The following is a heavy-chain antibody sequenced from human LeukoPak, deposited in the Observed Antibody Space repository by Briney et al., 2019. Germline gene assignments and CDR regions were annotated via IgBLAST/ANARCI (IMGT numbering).Heavy chain of an antibody. J-gene: IGHJ4*02. V-gene: IGHV4-39*07. Sequence: SETLSLTCTVSGGSISSRSYYWGWIRQPPGKGLEWIGSIYYSGSTYYNPSLQSRVTISVDTSKNQFSPKLSSVTAADTAVYYCARGVVIAPQTFDYWGQGTLVTVSS. CDR3: ARGVVIAPQTFDY. D-gene: IGHD2-21*01. CDR2: IYYSGST. CDR1: GGSISSRSYY.